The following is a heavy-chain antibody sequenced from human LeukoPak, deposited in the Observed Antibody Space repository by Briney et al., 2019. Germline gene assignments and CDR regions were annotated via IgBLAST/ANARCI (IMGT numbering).Heavy chain of an antibody. J-gene: IGHJ4*02. CDR3: AKGPRNPKIVVVITPKYYFDY. CDR2: INPEKTTI. Sequence: GGSLRLSCAASGFTLSKYWVHWVRQSSGKGLEWVSRINPEKTTINYADSVKGQFTISRDNSKNTLYLQMNSLRAEDTAVYYCAKGPRNPKIVVVITPKYYFDYWGQGTLVTVSS. D-gene: IGHD3-22*01. V-gene: IGHV3-74*01. CDR1: GFTLSKYW.